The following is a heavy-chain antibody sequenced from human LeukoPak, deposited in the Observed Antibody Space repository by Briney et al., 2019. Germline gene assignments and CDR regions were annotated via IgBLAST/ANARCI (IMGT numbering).Heavy chain of an antibody. CDR1: GYTFTGYY. V-gene: IGHV1-2*02. J-gene: IGHJ4*02. CDR2: INPNSGGT. Sequence: ASVKVSCKASGYTFTGYYMHWVRQAPGQGLEWMGWINPNSGGTNYAQKFQGRVTTTRDTSISTAYMELSRLRSDDTAVYYCARALLWLQAIDYWGQGTLVTVSS. CDR3: ARALLWLQAIDY. D-gene: IGHD3-10*01.